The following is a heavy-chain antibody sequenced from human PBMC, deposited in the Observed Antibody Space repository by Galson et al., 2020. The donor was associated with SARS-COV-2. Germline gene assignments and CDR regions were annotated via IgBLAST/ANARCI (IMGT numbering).Heavy chain of an antibody. CDR3: AREDGDTVTTTFDY. V-gene: IGHV1-46*01. CDR1: GYTFTSYH. D-gene: IGHD4-17*01. J-gene: IGHJ4*02. Sequence: ASVKVSCKASGYTFTSYHLHWVRQAPGQGLEWMGIINPREDITTYAQKFQGRVTVTRDTSTRTVYMELSSLKVEDTAVYYCAREDGDTVTTTFDYWGQGTLVTVSS. CDR2: INPREDIT.